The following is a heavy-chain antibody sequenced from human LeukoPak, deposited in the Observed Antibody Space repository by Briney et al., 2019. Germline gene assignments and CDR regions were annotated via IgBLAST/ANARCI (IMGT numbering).Heavy chain of an antibody. CDR2: MNPNSGNT. J-gene: IGHJ5*02. Sequence: ASVKVSCKASGYTFTSYDINWVRQATGQGLEWKGWMNPNSGNTGYAQKFQGRVTITADKSTSTAYMELSSLRSEDTAVYYCARDVVVPAALYRFEGWFDPWGQGTLVTVSS. CDR3: ARDVVVPAALYRFEGWFDP. CDR1: GYTFTSYD. V-gene: IGHV1-8*03. D-gene: IGHD2-2*01.